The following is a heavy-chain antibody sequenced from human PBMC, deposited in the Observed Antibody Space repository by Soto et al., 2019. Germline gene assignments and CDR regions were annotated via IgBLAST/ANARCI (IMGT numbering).Heavy chain of an antibody. CDR2: IIPRFGTT. Sequence: QVQLVQSGAEVKKPGSSVRVSCKASGDTFSRYTVNWVRQAPRQGLEWIGGIIPRFGTTNYAPTLHVRVTITADESTNTVYMELSSLRSEDTALYFCARGRGLYNSGRSQLDYWGQGTLLTVSS. D-gene: IGHD1-1*01. CDR1: GDTFSRYT. CDR3: ARGRGLYNSGRSQLDY. V-gene: IGHV1-69*01. J-gene: IGHJ4*02.